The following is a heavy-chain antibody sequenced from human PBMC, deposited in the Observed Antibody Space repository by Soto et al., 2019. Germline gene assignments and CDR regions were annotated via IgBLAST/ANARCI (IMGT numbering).Heavy chain of an antibody. CDR2: ISTYNGNT. CDR3: ARDRHYASGGANWFDP. Sequence: QVQLVQSGAEVKKPGASVKVSCKASGYTFTNYGISWVRQAPGQGLEWMGRISTYNGNTNYEQKLEARVTMTTATSTSTTYMELRSLRSDDTAVYDCARDRHYASGGANWFDPWCQGTLVTVSS. V-gene: IGHV1-18*01. CDR1: GYTFTNYG. J-gene: IGHJ5*02. D-gene: IGHD3-10*01.